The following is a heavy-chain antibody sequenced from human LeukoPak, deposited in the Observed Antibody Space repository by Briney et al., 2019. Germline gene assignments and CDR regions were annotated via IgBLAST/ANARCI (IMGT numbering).Heavy chain of an antibody. Sequence: PGGSLRLSCAASGFTFSSYSMNWVRQAPGKGLEWVSSISSSSSYIYYADSVKGRFTVSRDNAKKSLYLQMNSLRAEDTAVYYCAGERGDSGYDYPTNNWFDPWGQGTLVTVSS. J-gene: IGHJ5*02. V-gene: IGHV3-21*01. CDR3: AGERGDSGYDYPTNNWFDP. CDR1: GFTFSSYS. D-gene: IGHD5-12*01. CDR2: ISSSSSYI.